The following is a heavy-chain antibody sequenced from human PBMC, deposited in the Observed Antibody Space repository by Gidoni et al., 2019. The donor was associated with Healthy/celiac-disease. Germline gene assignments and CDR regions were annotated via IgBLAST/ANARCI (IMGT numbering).Heavy chain of an antibody. Sequence: EVQLVESGGGLVKPGGSLRLSCAASGFTFSNAWMNWVRQAPGKGLEWVGRIKSKTDGGTTDYAAPVKGRFTISRDDSKNTLYLQMNSLKTEDTAVYYCTTDHDFWSGYLDYWGQGTLVTVSS. J-gene: IGHJ4*02. CDR2: IKSKTDGGTT. CDR3: TTDHDFWSGYLDY. CDR1: GFTFSNAW. V-gene: IGHV3-15*07. D-gene: IGHD3-3*01.